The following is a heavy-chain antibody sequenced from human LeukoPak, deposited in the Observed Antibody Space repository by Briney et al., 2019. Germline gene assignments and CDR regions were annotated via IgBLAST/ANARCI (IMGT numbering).Heavy chain of an antibody. CDR2: IIPIFGTA. V-gene: IGHV1-69*13. D-gene: IGHD2-2*01. J-gene: IGHJ6*04. CDR1: GGTCSSYA. CDR3: ARDSPDIVVVPTAWGGMDV. Sequence: SVKVSCKASGGTCSSYAISWVRQAPGQGLEWMGGIIPIFGTANCAQKFQRRVTITADESTSTAYMDLSSLRSEDTAVYYCARDSPDIVVVPTAWGGMDVWGKGTTVTVSS.